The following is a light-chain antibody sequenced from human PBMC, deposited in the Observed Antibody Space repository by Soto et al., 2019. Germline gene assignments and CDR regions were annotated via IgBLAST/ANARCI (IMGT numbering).Light chain of an antibody. CDR1: SSDFGNYNL. J-gene: IGLJ1*01. V-gene: IGLV2-23*02. CDR2: EVN. Sequence: QSALTQPASMSGSPGQSITISCTGTSSDFGNYNLVSWYQQHPGKVPKLILFEVNKRPSGVSGRFSGSKSGNTASLTISGLQAEDEAEYYCCSFTSSNTHVFGTGTKVTVL. CDR3: CSFTSSNTHV.